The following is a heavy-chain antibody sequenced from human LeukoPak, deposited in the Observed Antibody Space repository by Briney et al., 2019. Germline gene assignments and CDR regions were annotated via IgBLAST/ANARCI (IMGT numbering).Heavy chain of an antibody. J-gene: IGHJ4*02. CDR1: GYTFTSYY. Sequence: ASVKVSCKASGYTFTSYYMHWVRQAPGQGLEWMGWINPNSGGTNYAQKFQGRVTMTRDTSISTAYMELSRLRSDDTAVYYCARRSKKWELLTIDYWGQGTLVTVSS. V-gene: IGHV1-2*02. CDR2: INPNSGGT. CDR3: ARRSKKWELLTIDY. D-gene: IGHD1-26*01.